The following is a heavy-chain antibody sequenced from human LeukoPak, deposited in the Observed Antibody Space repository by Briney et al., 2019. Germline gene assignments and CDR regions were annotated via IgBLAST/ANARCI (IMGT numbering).Heavy chain of an antibody. D-gene: IGHD2-2*02. CDR1: GYTFTSYD. J-gene: IGHJ6*03. V-gene: IGHV1-8*01. Sequence: GASVKVSCKASGYTFTSYDINWVRQATGQGLEWMGWMNPNSGNTGYAQKFQGRVTMTRNTSISTAYMELSSLRSEDTAVYYCARHVWDIVVVPAAIPSTGLTYYMDVWGKGTTVTVSS. CDR3: ARHVWDIVVVPAAIPSTGLTYYMDV. CDR2: MNPNSGNT.